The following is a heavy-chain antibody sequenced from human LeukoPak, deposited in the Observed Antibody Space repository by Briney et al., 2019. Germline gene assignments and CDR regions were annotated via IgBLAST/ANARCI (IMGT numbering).Heavy chain of an antibody. D-gene: IGHD6-13*01. Sequence: ASVKVSCKASGGTFSSYAISWVRQAPGQGLEWMGWISAYNGNTNYAQKLQGRVTMTTDTSTSTAYMELRSLRSDDTAVYYCARDVLHSSSWYGEYYYYYYMDVWGKGTTVTVSS. CDR3: ARDVLHSSSWYGEYYYYYYMDV. V-gene: IGHV1-18*01. CDR1: GGTFSSYA. J-gene: IGHJ6*03. CDR2: ISAYNGNT.